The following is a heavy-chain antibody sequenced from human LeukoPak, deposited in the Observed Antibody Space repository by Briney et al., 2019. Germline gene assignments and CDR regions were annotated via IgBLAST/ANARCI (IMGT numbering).Heavy chain of an antibody. CDR2: IYYSGST. D-gene: IGHD6-13*01. J-gene: IGHJ4*02. CDR1: GYSISSGYY. V-gene: IGHV4-61*01. CDR3: ARDGRDSSSWTSFDY. Sequence: ASETLSLTCTVSGYSISSGYYWGWIRQPPGKGLEWIGYIYYSGSTNYNPSLKSRVTISVDTSKNQFSLKLSSVTAADTAVYYCARDGRDSSSWTSFDYWGQGTLVTVSS.